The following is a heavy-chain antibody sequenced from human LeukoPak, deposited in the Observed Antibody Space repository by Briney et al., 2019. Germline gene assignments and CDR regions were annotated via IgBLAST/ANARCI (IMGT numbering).Heavy chain of an antibody. D-gene: IGHD6-13*01. Sequence: GASVKVSCKASGYTFTSYDINWVRQATGQGLEWMGWMNPNSGNTGYAQKFQGRVTMTRNTSISTAYMELSSLRSEDTVVYYCARGLAAGPYYYYYGMDVWGQGTTVTVSS. J-gene: IGHJ6*02. CDR1: GYTFTSYD. V-gene: IGHV1-8*01. CDR3: ARGLAAGPYYYYYGMDV. CDR2: MNPNSGNT.